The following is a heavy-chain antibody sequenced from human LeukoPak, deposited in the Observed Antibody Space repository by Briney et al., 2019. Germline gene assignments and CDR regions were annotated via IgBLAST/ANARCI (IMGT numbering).Heavy chain of an antibody. CDR3: ARHQHSGRKHYYGMDV. CDR2: IYYSGST. CDR1: GGSISGYY. D-gene: IGHD1-26*01. Sequence: PSETLSLTCTVSGGSISGYYWSWIRQPPGKGLEWIGYIYYSGSTNYNPSLKSRVTISVDTSKNQFSLRLNSVTAADTAVYYCARHQHSGRKHYYGMDVWGQGTTVTVSS. J-gene: IGHJ6*02. V-gene: IGHV4-59*08.